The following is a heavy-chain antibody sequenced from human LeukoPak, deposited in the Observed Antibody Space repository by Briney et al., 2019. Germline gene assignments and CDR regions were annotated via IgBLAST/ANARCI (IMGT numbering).Heavy chain of an antibody. CDR2: MNPNSGNT. V-gene: IGHV1-8*03. J-gene: IGHJ5*02. CDR1: GYTFTSYD. Sequence: ASVKVSCKASGYTFTSYDINWVRQATGQGLEWMGWMNPNSGNTGYAQKFQGRVTITRNTSISTAYMELSSLRSEDTAVYYCARGAYPEYNWFDPWGQGTLVTVSS. CDR3: ARGAYPEYNWFDP.